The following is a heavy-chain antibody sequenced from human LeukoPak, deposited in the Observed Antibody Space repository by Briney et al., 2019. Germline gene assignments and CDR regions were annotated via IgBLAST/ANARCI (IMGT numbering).Heavy chain of an antibody. Sequence: PGGSLRLSCAASGFTFSSYAMSWVRQAPGKGLEWVSAISGSGGSTYYADSVKGRFTISRDNSKNTLYLQMKSLRAEDTAVYYCAKDKPAPRMIVVVCLDYWGQGTLVTVSS. V-gene: IGHV3-23*01. CDR1: GFTFSSYA. CDR2: ISGSGGST. D-gene: IGHD3-22*01. J-gene: IGHJ4*02. CDR3: AKDKPAPRMIVVVCLDY.